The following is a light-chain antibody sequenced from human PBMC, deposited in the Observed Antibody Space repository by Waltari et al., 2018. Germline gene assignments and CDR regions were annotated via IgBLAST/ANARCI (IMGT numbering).Light chain of an antibody. Sequence: DIVMTQSPDSLAVSLGERATINCKSSQSVLYSSNNKNYLALYQQKPGQPPKLLIYLASTRESGVPDRFSGSGSGTDFTLTISSLQAEDVAVYYCQQYYSTPYTFGQGTKLEIK. J-gene: IGKJ2*01. V-gene: IGKV4-1*01. CDR2: LAS. CDR3: QQYYSTPYT. CDR1: QSVLYSSNNKNY.